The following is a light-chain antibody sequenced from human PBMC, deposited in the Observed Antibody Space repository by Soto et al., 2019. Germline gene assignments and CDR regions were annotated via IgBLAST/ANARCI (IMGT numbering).Light chain of an antibody. Sequence: QSVLTQPPSASGTPGQRVTVSCPGSSSNIGSNTVHWYQQLPGAAPKLLIYRNNQRPSGVPDRFSGSKSGTSASLAISGLQSEDEGDYYCAAWDDGHNVFYVFGTGTKVTVL. V-gene: IGLV1-44*01. CDR2: RNN. CDR3: AAWDDGHNVFYV. J-gene: IGLJ1*01. CDR1: SSNIGSNT.